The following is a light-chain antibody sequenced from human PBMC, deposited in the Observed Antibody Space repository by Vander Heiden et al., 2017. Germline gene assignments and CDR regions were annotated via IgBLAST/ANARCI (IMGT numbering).Light chain of an antibody. V-gene: IGKV1-17*01. J-gene: IGKJ1*01. CDR3: LQYNGYPRT. CDR2: GAA. CDR1: QGIRND. Sequence: DIQMSQSPSSLSASVGDRVTIPCRASQGIRNDLNWYQHKPGKAPKHLIYGAATLQSRVPSRFSGSGSGTEFTLTISSLQPEDFAVYYCLQYNGYPRTFGQGTQVEIK.